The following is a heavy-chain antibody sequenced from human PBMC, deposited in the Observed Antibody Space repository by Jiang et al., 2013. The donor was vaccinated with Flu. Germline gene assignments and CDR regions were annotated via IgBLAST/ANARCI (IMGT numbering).Heavy chain of an antibody. CDR2: ISYDGSNK. Sequence: LESGGGVVLPGRSLRLSCAASGFTFRTYGMHWARQAPGKGLEWVAVISYDGSNKYYADSVKGRFTISRDNSKNTLYLQMNSLRAEDTAVYYCARDKAYYGSGSALFDYWGQGTLVTVSS. J-gene: IGHJ4*02. V-gene: IGHV3-30*03. D-gene: IGHD3-10*01. CDR3: ARDKAYYGSGSALFDY. CDR1: GFTFRTYG.